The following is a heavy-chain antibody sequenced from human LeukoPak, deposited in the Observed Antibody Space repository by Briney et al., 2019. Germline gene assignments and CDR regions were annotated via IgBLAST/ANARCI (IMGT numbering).Heavy chain of an antibody. V-gene: IGHV1-69*05. Sequence: SVKVSCKASGGTFSSYAISWVRQAPGQGLEWMGGIIPIFGTANYAQKFQGRVTITTDESTSTAYMELSSLRSEDTAVYYCARDRGGGSSSAYWYYYYYMDVWGKGTTVTVSS. CDR1: GGTFSSYA. D-gene: IGHD6-6*01. CDR2: IIPIFGTA. J-gene: IGHJ6*03. CDR3: ARDRGGGSSSAYWYYYYYMDV.